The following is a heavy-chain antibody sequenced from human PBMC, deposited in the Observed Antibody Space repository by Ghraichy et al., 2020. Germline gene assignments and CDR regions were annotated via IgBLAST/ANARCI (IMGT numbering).Heavy chain of an antibody. Sequence: SETLSLTCTVSRGSVAGGSYFWSWIRQPPGKGLEWIGYIFTGGNSNYNPSLKSRFTISVDTSKNQFSLNLTSVTAADTAVYYCAGRGRRFDYWGQGTLATVSS. CDR1: RGSVAGGSYF. J-gene: IGHJ4*02. CDR3: AGRGRRFDY. V-gene: IGHV4-61*01. D-gene: IGHD3-10*01. CDR2: IFTGGNS.